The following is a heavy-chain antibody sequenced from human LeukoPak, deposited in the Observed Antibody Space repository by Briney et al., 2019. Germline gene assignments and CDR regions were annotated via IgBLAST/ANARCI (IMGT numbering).Heavy chain of an antibody. J-gene: IGHJ6*02. CDR2: ISTSGGDT. Sequence: GGSLRLSCAVSGFTFSNYAMTWVRQAPEKGLEWVSGISTSGGDTYYADSVKGRFTISRDNSKNTVFLQMNSLRAEDTPVYFCAKDQRYWAVWGQGTTVTVSS. D-gene: IGHD3-9*01. V-gene: IGHV3-23*01. CDR3: AKDQRYWAV. CDR1: GFTFSNYA.